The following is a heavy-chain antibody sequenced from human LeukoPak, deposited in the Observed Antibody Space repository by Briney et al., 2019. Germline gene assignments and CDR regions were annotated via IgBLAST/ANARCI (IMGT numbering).Heavy chain of an antibody. D-gene: IGHD3-10*02. CDR2: ISGSGGST. J-gene: IGHJ6*03. V-gene: IGHV3-23*01. CDR1: GFTFSSYA. Sequence: GGSLRLSCAASGFTFSSYAMSWVRQAPGKGLEWVSAISGSGGSTYYADSVKGRFTISRDNSKNTLYLQMNSLRAEDTAVYYCAKLPTKNTDYVCHYMDVWGKGTTVTVSS. CDR3: AKLPTKNTDYVCHYMDV.